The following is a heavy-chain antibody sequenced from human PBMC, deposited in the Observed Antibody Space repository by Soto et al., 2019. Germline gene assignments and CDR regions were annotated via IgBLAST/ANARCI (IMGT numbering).Heavy chain of an antibody. D-gene: IGHD4-4*01. CDR1: GFTFSIYN. CDR3: ARRVTSSFGY. J-gene: IGHJ4*02. CDR2: ITGSGDYT. V-gene: IGHV3-23*01. Sequence: PGGSLRLSCVASGFTFSIYNMNWVRQAPGKGLEWVSVITGSGDYTNYGDSVKGRFTISRDNSKNTLYLQMNSLRAEDTAVYFCARRVTSSFGYWGQGTLVTVSS.